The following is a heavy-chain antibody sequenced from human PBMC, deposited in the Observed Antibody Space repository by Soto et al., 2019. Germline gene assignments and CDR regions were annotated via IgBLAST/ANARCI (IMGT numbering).Heavy chain of an antibody. V-gene: IGHV3-23*01. D-gene: IGHD2-2*02. Sequence: PGGSLRLSCAAAGFTFRNYAMSWVRQAPGKGLEWVSAIDRSGGTSYYADSVKGRFTISRDNAKNTLYLQMNSLRADDTAVYYCARGDCSAAGCYIHYYYGMDVWGQGTTVTAP. CDR1: GFTFRNYA. CDR3: ARGDCSAAGCYIHYYYGMDV. J-gene: IGHJ6*02. CDR2: IDRSGGTS.